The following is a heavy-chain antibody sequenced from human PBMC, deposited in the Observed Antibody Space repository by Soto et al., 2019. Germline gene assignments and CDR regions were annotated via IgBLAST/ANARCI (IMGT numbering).Heavy chain of an antibody. Sequence: QVQLQESGPGLVKPSQTLSLTCTVSGGSISSGDYYWSWIRQPPGKGLEWIGYIYYSGSTYYNPSLKSRVTISGATSKNQFSLKLSSVTAADTAVYYCARVGGFGATTIDYWGQGTLVTVSS. D-gene: IGHD3-10*01. J-gene: IGHJ4*02. V-gene: IGHV4-30-4*01. CDR2: IYYSGST. CDR1: GGSISSGDYY. CDR3: ARVGGFGATTIDY.